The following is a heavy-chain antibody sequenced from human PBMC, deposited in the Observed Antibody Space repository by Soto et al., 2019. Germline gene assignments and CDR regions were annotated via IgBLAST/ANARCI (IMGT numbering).Heavy chain of an antibody. Sequence: PSATLSLTCTVSGASISRYYWSWIRQSPGKGLEWIGYLYNTGSTIYNPSLKSRVTISVDTSKNQFSLKMNSVTAADTAVYYCTRHLVDVWGQGTTVTVSS. V-gene: IGHV4-59*01. CDR1: GASISRYY. J-gene: IGHJ6*02. CDR2: LYNTGST. D-gene: IGHD3-3*02. CDR3: TRHLVDV.